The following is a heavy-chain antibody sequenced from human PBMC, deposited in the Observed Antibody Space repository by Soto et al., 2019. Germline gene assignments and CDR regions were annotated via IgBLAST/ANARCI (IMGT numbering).Heavy chain of an antibody. V-gene: IGHV3-23*01. D-gene: IGHD4-17*01. Sequence: GRSLRLSCAASGFTFSSYAMSWVRQAPGKGLEWVSAISGSGGSTYYADSVKGRFTTSRDNSKNTLYLQMNSLRAEDTAVYYCAKDGEAYYFDYWGQGTLVTVSS. CDR1: GFTFSSYA. CDR3: AKDGEAYYFDY. J-gene: IGHJ4*02. CDR2: ISGSGGST.